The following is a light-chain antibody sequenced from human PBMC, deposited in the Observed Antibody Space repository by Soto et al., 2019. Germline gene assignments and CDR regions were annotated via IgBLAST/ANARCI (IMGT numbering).Light chain of an antibody. CDR3: SSLTGSDNP. CDR1: SSDIGAYNY. J-gene: IGLJ2*01. CDR2: EVS. Sequence: QSALTQPPSASGSPGQSVTISCNGTSSDIGAYNYVSWYQQYPGKAPKLIIYEVSQRPSGVPDRFSGSKSGNTASLTVSGLQLEDEADYYCSSLTGSDNPFGGGTKLTVL. V-gene: IGLV2-8*01.